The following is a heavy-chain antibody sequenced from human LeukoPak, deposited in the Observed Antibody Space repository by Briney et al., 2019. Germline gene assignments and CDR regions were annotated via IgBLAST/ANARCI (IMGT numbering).Heavy chain of an antibody. D-gene: IGHD5-12*01. CDR2: INPNSGGT. CDR3: AREGMATIWARYYFDY. CDR1: GYTFTGYY. Sequence: ASVKVSCKASGYTFTGYYMHWVRQAPGQGLEWMGRINPNSGGTNYAQKFQGRVTMTKDTSISTAYMELSRLRSDDTAVYYRAREGMATIWARYYFDYWGQGTLVTVSS. V-gene: IGHV1-2*06. J-gene: IGHJ4*02.